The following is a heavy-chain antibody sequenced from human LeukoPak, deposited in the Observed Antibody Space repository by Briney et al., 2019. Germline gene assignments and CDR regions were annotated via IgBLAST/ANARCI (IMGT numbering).Heavy chain of an antibody. CDR1: GGSISSSSYY. J-gene: IGHJ3*02. D-gene: IGHD3-16*01. V-gene: IGHV4-39*07. Sequence: PSETLSLTCTVSGGSISSSSYYWGWIRQPPGKGLEWIGSIYYSGSTYYNPSLKSRVTISVDTSKNQFSLKLSSVTAADTAVYYCARDGDMITFGGVGSAFDIWGQGTMVTVSS. CDR2: IYYSGST. CDR3: ARDGDMITFGGVGSAFDI.